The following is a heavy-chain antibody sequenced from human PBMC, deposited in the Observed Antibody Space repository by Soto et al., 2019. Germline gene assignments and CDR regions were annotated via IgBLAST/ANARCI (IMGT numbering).Heavy chain of an antibody. V-gene: IGHV4-39*02. J-gene: IGHJ4*02. CDR3: ARLSGTMAGFY. CDR2: FYYSGST. D-gene: IGHD6-19*01. Sequence: SETLSLTCTVSGGSISSSADYWGWIRQPPGKGLEWIGSFYYSGSTYYNPSLKSRVTISVDTSKNHFSLKLSSVTAADTAVYYCARLSGTMAGFYWGQGTLVTVS. CDR1: GGSISSSADY.